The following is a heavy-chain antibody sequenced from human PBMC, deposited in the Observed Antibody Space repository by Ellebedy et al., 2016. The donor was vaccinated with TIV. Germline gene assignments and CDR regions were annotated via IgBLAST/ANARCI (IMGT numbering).Heavy chain of an antibody. CDR2: ISSSGFST. Sequence: GGSLRLXXVASGFTFNSYAMSWVRQAPGKGLRWVSSISSSGFSTYNADSVKGRFTISRDNSKNTLYLQMDSLRAEDTAVYYCANEAQDYESSGPDCWGQGTLVTVSS. CDR1: GFTFNSYA. V-gene: IGHV3-23*01. D-gene: IGHD3-22*01. J-gene: IGHJ4*02. CDR3: ANEAQDYESSGPDC.